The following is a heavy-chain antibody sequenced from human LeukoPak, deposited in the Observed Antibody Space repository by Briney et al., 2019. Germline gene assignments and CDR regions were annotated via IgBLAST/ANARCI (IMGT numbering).Heavy chain of an antibody. V-gene: IGHV3-7*04. CDR1: GFTFSDYW. CDR3: TGGALDC. J-gene: IGHJ4*02. Sequence: GGSLRLSCAASGFTFSDYWMSWVRQAPGQGLEWVAKINQDGREQHFVDSVKGRFTISRDNAKNSLFLQMDSLRAEDTAVYYCTGGALDCWGQGALVTVSS. CDR2: INQDGREQ.